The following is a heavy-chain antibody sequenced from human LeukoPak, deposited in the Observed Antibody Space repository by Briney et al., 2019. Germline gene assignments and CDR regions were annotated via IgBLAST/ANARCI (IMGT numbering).Heavy chain of an antibody. D-gene: IGHD1-14*01. CDR1: GGTFSSYA. V-gene: IGHV1-69*05. Sequence: SVKVSCKASGGTFSSYAIRWMRQAPGQGLEWMGGIIPIFGTANYAQKFQGRVTITTDESTSTAYMELSSLRYDDTALYYCARDLSGISSATDAFDMWGQGTMVTVSS. CDR3: ARDLSGISSATDAFDM. CDR2: IIPIFGTA. J-gene: IGHJ3*02.